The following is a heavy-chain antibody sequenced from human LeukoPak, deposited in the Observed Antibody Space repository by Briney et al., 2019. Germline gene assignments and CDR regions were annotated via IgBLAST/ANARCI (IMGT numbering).Heavy chain of an antibody. CDR3: VKDLRSDFMGVLSRYLSY. J-gene: IGHJ4*02. V-gene: IGHV3-23*01. D-gene: IGHD2/OR15-2a*01. CDR2: IRGSGAGT. Sequence: PGGSLRLSCAGSGFTFSSYAMNWVRQAPGKGLEWVSDIRGSGAGTYYADSVKGRFTISRDNSKNTVYLQMSSLRAEDTAVYLCVKDLRSDFMGVLSRYLSYWGQGTLVTVSS. CDR1: GFTFSSYA.